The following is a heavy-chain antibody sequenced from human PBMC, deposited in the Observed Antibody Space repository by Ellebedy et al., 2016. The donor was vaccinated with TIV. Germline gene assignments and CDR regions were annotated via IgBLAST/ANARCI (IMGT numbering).Heavy chain of an antibody. J-gene: IGHJ4*02. CDR1: GFTVSSNY. CDR2: IYSGGST. Sequence: GESLKISXAASGFTVSSNYMSWVRQAPGKGLEWVSVIYSGGSTYYADSVKGRFTISRDNSKNTLYLQMNSLRAEDTAVYYCARAANVGYYYDSSGYYDYWGQGTLVTVSS. V-gene: IGHV3-53*01. D-gene: IGHD3-22*01. CDR3: ARAANVGYYYDSSGYYDY.